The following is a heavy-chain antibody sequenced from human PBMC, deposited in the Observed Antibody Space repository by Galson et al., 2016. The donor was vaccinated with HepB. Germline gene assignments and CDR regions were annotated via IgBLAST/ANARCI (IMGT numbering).Heavy chain of an antibody. Sequence: SLRLSCAASGFSFNIYSMNWGRQAPGKGLEWVSFITPTSSSIYYAESVKGRFTISRDDAEDSLYLQLNSLRAEDTAVYYCARDGFYYESSGYNELNLDQWGQGTVVIVSS. CDR2: ITPTSSSI. CDR3: ARDGFYYESSGYNELNLDQ. CDR1: GFSFNIYS. D-gene: IGHD3-22*01. J-gene: IGHJ4*02. V-gene: IGHV3-21*01.